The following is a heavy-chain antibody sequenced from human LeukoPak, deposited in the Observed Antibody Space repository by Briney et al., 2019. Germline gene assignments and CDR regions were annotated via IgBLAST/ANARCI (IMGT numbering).Heavy chain of an antibody. CDR3: ARGSYGGDTGYYFDY. D-gene: IGHD4-23*01. CDR2: VYSTGTT. V-gene: IGHV4-4*07. CDR1: GGSISGYY. J-gene: IGHJ4*02. Sequence: SETLSLTCTVSGGSISGYYWSWIRQAAGKGLEWIGRVYSTGTTNYNPSLVSRATLSIDTSKNQFSLKVRSVTAADTAAYFCARGSYGGDTGYYFDYWGQGTLVTVSS.